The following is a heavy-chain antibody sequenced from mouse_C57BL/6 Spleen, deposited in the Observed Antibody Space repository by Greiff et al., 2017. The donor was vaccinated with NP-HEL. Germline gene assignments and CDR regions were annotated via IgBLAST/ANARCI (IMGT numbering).Heavy chain of an antibody. D-gene: IGHD4-1*01. Sequence: EVKLVESGGGLVQPGGSLSLSCAASGFTFTDYYMSWVRQPPGKALEWLGFIRNKANGYTTEYSASVKGRFTISRDNSQSILYLQMNALRAEDSATYYCARYRLSNWDNAMDYWGQGTSVTVSS. J-gene: IGHJ4*01. CDR3: ARYRLSNWDNAMDY. CDR1: GFTFTDYY. CDR2: IRNKANGYTT. V-gene: IGHV7-3*01.